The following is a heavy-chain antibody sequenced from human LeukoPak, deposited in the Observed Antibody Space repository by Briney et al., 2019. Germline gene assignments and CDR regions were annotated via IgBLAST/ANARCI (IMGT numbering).Heavy chain of an antibody. J-gene: IGHJ6*03. Sequence: PGGSLRLSCAASRFTFPTFNMNWVRQAPGKGLEWVSYISTDSSTIYYADSVKGRFTISRDNAKTSLYLQMNSLKADDTAVYYCVRRYYYYMDVWGQGTTVTVSS. CDR1: RFTFPTFN. CDR3: VRRYYYYMDV. V-gene: IGHV3-48*01. CDR2: ISTDSSTI.